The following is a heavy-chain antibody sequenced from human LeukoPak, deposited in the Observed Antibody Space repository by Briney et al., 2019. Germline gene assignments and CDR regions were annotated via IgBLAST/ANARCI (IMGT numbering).Heavy chain of an antibody. J-gene: IGHJ4*02. D-gene: IGHD1-7*01. CDR2: INPRIGDT. CDR1: GYTLTGFY. Sequence: ASVEVSCKASGYTLTGFYIHWVRQAPGQGLEWMGRINPRIGDTNSARRFQGRVTMTRDTSISTAYMDLNRLTSDDTAVYYCARGAWDYDGKDYWGQGTLVTVSS. CDR3: ARGAWDYDGKDY. V-gene: IGHV1-2*06.